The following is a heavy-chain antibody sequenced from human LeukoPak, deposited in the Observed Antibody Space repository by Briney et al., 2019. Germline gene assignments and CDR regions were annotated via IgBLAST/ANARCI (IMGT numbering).Heavy chain of an antibody. CDR3: AKDSRESSGHFPYYYYYHYGLDV. V-gene: IGHV3-23*01. J-gene: IGHJ6*02. CDR1: GFIFSSSA. CDR2: ISGGGDDT. D-gene: IGHD3-22*01. Sequence: GGSLRLSCAVSGFIFSSSAMSWVRQAPGKGLEWVSAISGGGDDTSYADSARGRFTVSRDNSKNTLYLQMNSLRAEDTAVYYCAKDSRESSGHFPYYYYYHYGLDVWGQGTAVTVSS.